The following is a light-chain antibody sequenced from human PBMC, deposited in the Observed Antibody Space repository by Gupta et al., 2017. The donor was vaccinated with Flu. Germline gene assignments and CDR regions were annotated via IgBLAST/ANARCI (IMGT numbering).Light chain of an antibody. J-gene: IGKJ4*01. V-gene: IGKV2-28*01. CDR1: QRVLHNEEYYY. CDR3: RQPRQTPWT. CDR2: LGS. Sequence: DIVIIQSTLLLRVTPADPASISCTSSQRVLHNEEYYYLDWYVRKPRQSPQLLMYLGSSRASGGPDRISGSASGTDITRRSSMVGFDEDGFYCRRQPRQTPWTFGGGTKLEIK.